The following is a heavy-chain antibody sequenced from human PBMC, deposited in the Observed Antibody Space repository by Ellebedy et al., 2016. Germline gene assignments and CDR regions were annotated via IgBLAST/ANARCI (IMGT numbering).Heavy chain of an antibody. V-gene: IGHV3-21*01. J-gene: IGHJ5*02. Sequence: GGSLRLXXAASGFTLSDYSMNWVRQAPGEGLEWVSSITSSSSYIFYADSVKGRFTISRDNAKNSVYLQMNSLRGEDTALYYCARGVGGTSLNWFDPWGQGTLVTVSS. D-gene: IGHD3-16*01. CDR3: ARGVGGTSLNWFDP. CDR1: GFTLSDYS. CDR2: ITSSSSYI.